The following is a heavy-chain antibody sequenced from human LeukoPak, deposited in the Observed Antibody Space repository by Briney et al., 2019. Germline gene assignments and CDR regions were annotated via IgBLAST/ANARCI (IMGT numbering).Heavy chain of an antibody. Sequence: SETLSLTCAVYGGSFSGYYWSWIRQPPGKGLEWIGEINHSGSTNYNPSLKSRVTISVDTSKNQFSLKLSSVAAADTAVYYCARGKTMVRGVIRKGYFDYWGQGTLVTVSS. J-gene: IGHJ4*02. CDR3: ARGKTMVRGVIRKGYFDY. CDR1: GGSFSGYY. D-gene: IGHD3-10*01. CDR2: INHSGST. V-gene: IGHV4-34*01.